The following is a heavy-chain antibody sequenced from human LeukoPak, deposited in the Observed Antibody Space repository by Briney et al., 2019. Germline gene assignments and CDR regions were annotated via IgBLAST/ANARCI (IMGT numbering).Heavy chain of an antibody. D-gene: IGHD1-26*01. CDR3: ARWEGGSYYDFDY. Sequence: AETLSLTCAVYGGSFSGYYWSWIPQPPGKGLEWSGEINHSGSTNYNPSLKRRVTISVDTYKNQFSLKLSSVTAADTAVYYCARWEGGSYYDFDYWGQGTLVTVSS. J-gene: IGHJ4*02. CDR1: GGSFSGYY. CDR2: INHSGST. V-gene: IGHV4-34*01.